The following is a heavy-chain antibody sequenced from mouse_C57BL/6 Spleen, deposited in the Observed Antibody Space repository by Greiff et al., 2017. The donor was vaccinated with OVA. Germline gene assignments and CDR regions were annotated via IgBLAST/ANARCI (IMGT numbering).Heavy chain of an antibody. V-gene: IGHV1-82*01. CDR1: GYAFSSSW. CDR3: ARGYDYGFAY. D-gene: IGHD2-4*01. CDR2: IYPGDGDT. J-gene: IGHJ3*01. Sequence: QVQLQQSGSELVKPGASVKISCKASGYAFSSSWMNWVKQRPGKGLEWIGRIYPGDGDTNYNGKFKGKATLTADKSSSTAYMQLSSLTSEDSAVYFCARGYDYGFAYWGQGTLVTVSA.